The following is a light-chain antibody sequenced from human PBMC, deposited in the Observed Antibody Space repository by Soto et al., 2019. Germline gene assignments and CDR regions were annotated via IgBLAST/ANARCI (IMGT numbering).Light chain of an antibody. CDR3: SSYTSSSTVV. CDR2: DVS. V-gene: IGLV2-14*01. Sequence: QSVLTQPASVSGSPGQSITISCTGTSSDVGAYNYVSWYQQHPDKAPKLMIYDVSNRPSGVSNRFSGSKSGNTASLTISGLQAEDEADYYCSSYTSSSTVVFGGGTQLTVL. CDR1: SSDVGAYNY. J-gene: IGLJ2*01.